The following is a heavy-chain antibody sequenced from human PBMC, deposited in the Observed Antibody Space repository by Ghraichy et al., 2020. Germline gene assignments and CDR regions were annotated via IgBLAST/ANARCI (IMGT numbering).Heavy chain of an antibody. CDR1: GFIFSSYW. Sequence: GESLNISCAASGFIFSSYWMTWVRQAPGKGLEWVANIKQDGSDKNYVDSVKGRFTISRDNAKNSLYLQMNSLRAEDTAVYYCARAKVHYGQYGNWFDPWGQGTLVTVSS. V-gene: IGHV3-7*03. D-gene: IGHD4-17*01. CDR2: IKQDGSDK. J-gene: IGHJ5*02. CDR3: ARAKVHYGQYGNWFDP.